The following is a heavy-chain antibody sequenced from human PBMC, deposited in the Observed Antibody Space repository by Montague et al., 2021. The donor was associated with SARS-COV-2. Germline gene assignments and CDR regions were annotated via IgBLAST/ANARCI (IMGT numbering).Heavy chain of an antibody. CDR1: GGSFSGYY. Sequence: SETLSLTCAVYGGSFSGYYWHWIRQPPGKGLEWIGEINHSGSTNYNPSLKSRVTISVDTSKNQFSLKLSSVTAADTAVYYCARVRAVPAAMRIFSLGRSYYGMDVWGQGTTVTVSS. D-gene: IGHD2-2*01. CDR3: ARVRAVPAAMRIFSLGRSYYGMDV. V-gene: IGHV4-34*01. CDR2: INHSGST. J-gene: IGHJ6*02.